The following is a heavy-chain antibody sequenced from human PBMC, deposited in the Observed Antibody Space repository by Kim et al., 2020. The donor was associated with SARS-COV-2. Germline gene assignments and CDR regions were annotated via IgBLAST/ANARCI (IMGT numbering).Heavy chain of an antibody. J-gene: IGHJ5*02. CDR1: GYTFTSYY. CDR2: INPSGGST. Sequence: ASVKVSCKASGYTFTSYYMHWVRQAPGQGLEWMGIINPSGGSTSYAQKFQGRVTMTRDTSTSTVYMELSSLRSEDTAVYYCARTTGYGSGSYRWFDPWGQGTLVTVSS. CDR3: ARTTGYGSGSYRWFDP. V-gene: IGHV1-46*01. D-gene: IGHD3-10*01.